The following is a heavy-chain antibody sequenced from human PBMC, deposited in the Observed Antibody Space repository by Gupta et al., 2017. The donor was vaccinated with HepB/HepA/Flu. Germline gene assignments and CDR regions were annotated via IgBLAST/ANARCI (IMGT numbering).Heavy chain of an antibody. Sequence: GFTFSSYGMHWVRQAPGKGLEWVAVISYDGSNKYYADSVKGRFTISRDNSKNTLYLQMNSLRAEDTAVYYCAKDLVGATPPGYYYGMDVWGQGTTVTVSS. V-gene: IGHV3-30*18. CDR1: GFTFSSYG. D-gene: IGHD1-26*01. CDR2: ISYDGSNK. J-gene: IGHJ6*02. CDR3: AKDLVGATPPGYYYGMDV.